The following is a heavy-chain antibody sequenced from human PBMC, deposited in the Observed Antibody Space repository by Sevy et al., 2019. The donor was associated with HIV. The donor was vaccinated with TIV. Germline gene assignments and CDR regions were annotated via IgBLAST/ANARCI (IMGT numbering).Heavy chain of an antibody. CDR3: ARDRVGGATTLAPYDY. V-gene: IGHV1-69*06. Sequence: ASVKVSCKASGGTFSSYAISWVRQAPGQGLEWMGGIIPIFGTANYPQKFQGRVTITADKSTSTAYMELSSLRSEDTAVYYCARDRVGGATTLAPYDYWGQGTLVTVSS. D-gene: IGHD1-26*01. CDR1: GGTFSSYA. J-gene: IGHJ4*02. CDR2: IIPIFGTA.